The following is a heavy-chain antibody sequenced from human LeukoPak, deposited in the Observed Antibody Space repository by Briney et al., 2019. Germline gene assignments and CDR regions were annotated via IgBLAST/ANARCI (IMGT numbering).Heavy chain of an antibody. CDR1: GYTFTSYG. J-gene: IGHJ4*02. V-gene: IGHV1-18*01. CDR2: MSAYNGNT. Sequence: GASVKVSCKASGYTFTSYGISWVRQAPGQGLEWMGWMSAYNGNTNYAQKLQGRVTMTTDTSTSTAYMELRSLRSDDTAVYYCARGRHYYDSSGYLSSYWGQGTLVTVSS. D-gene: IGHD3-22*01. CDR3: ARGRHYYDSSGYLSSY.